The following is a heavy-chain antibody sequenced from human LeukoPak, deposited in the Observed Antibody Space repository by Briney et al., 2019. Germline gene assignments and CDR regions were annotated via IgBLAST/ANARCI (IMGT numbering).Heavy chain of an antibody. CDR1: GGTFSSHA. CDR3: ARAPFYFDSSGFSMDAFDI. Sequence: ASVKVSCKASGGTFSSHAVSWVRQAPGQGLERMGGTTPIFGSAEYAQKIQGRVTITTDESTSTAYMELSSLRSEDTAVYYCARAPFYFDSSGFSMDAFDIWGQGTMVTVSS. J-gene: IGHJ3*02. V-gene: IGHV1-69*05. D-gene: IGHD3-22*01. CDR2: TTPIFGSA.